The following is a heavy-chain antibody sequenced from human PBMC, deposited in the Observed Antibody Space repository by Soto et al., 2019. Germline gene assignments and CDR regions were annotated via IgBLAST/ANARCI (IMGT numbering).Heavy chain of an antibody. J-gene: IGHJ6*02. V-gene: IGHV1-69*01. D-gene: IGHD2-2*01. CDR1: GGTFSSYA. CDR2: IIPIPGTA. Sequence: QVQLVQSGAEVEKPGSSVKVSCKASGGTFSSYAISWVRQAPGQGLEWMGGIIPIPGTANYAQKFQGRVTITADECTSTAYMELSSLRSEDTAVYYCARSQGSSTSLEIYYYYYYGMDVWGQGTTVTVSS. CDR3: ARSQGSSTSLEIYYYYYYGMDV.